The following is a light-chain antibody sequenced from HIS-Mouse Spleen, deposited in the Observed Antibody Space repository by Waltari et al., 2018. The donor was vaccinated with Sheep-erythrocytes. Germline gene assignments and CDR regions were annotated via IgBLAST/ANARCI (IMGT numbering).Light chain of an antibody. Sequence: QSALTHPASVSGSPGQSITISCTGTSRDVGSYNLVSWYQQHPGKAPKLMIYEGSKRPSGVSNRFSGSKSGNTASLTISGLQAEDEADYYCCSYAGSSTLVFGGGTKLTVL. V-gene: IGLV2-23*01. CDR3: CSYAGSSTLV. CDR1: SRDVGSYNL. J-gene: IGLJ2*01. CDR2: EGS.